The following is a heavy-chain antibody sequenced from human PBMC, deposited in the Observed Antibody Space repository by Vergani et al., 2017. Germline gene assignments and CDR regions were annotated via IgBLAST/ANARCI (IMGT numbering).Heavy chain of an antibody. V-gene: IGHV4-31*11. CDR3: ARMGGYDEGDAFRIGYFDS. J-gene: IGHJ4*02. Sequence: QVQLVASGGGLVRPGGSLRLSCAASGFIFSDYYMTWIRQHPGKGLEWIGYIYSIGSTHHNPSLRRRINMSVDTSKNQFSMKLNSVTAADTAMYYCARMGGYDEGDAFRIGYFDSWGPGILVTVSS. CDR2: IYSIGST. D-gene: IGHD3-22*01. CDR1: GFIFSDYY.